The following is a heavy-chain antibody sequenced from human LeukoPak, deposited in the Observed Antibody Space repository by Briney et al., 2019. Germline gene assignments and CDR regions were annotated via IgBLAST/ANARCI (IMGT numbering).Heavy chain of an antibody. V-gene: IGHV4-61*02. D-gene: IGHD2-2*01. Sequence: KPSETLSLTCTVSGGSISSGSYYWSWIRQPAGKGLEWIGRIYTSGSTNYNPSLRSRVTISVDTSKNQFSLKLSSVTAADTAVYYCASLVVGPAAMVSYFDYWGQGTLVTVSS. CDR3: ASLVVGPAAMVSYFDY. CDR2: IYTSGST. CDR1: GGSISSGSYY. J-gene: IGHJ4*02.